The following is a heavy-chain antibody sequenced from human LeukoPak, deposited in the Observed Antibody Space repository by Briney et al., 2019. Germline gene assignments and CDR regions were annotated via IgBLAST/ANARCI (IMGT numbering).Heavy chain of an antibody. Sequence: GGSLRLSCAASGFTFSSYSMNWVRQAPGKGLEGVSYISSSSSTIYYADSVKGRFTISRDNAKNSLYLQMNSLRAEDTAVYYCARAGIVGATKDNWFDPWGQGTLVTVSS. CDR1: GFTFSSYS. CDR2: ISSSSSTI. V-gene: IGHV3-48*04. J-gene: IGHJ5*02. D-gene: IGHD1-26*01. CDR3: ARAGIVGATKDNWFDP.